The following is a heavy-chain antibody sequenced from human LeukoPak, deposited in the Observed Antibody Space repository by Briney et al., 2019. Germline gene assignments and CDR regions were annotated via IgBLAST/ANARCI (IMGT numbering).Heavy chain of an antibody. J-gene: IGHJ4*02. CDR1: GGSISSHY. CDR3: ARYSSSWYYFDY. V-gene: IGHV4-59*11. D-gene: IGHD6-13*01. Sequence: SPSETLSLTCTVSGGSISSHYWSWIRQPPGKGLEWIGYIYYSGSTNYNPSLKSRVTISVDTSKNQFSLKLSSVTAADTAVYYCARYSSSWYYFDYWGQGTLVTVSS. CDR2: IYYSGST.